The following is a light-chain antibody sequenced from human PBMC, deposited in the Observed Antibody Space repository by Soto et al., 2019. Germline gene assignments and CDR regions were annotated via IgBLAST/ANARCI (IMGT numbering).Light chain of an antibody. CDR3: AAWDASLAGYV. CDR1: SSNLGDNT. J-gene: IGLJ1*01. Sequence: QSVLTQPPSASGTPGQRVTISCSTSSSNLGDNTVNWYQQVPGAAPKLLIYSYDQRPSGVPDRFSGSKSGTSASLAISGLQSEEEADYYCAAWDASLAGYVFGTGTEVTDL. V-gene: IGLV1-44*01. CDR2: SYD.